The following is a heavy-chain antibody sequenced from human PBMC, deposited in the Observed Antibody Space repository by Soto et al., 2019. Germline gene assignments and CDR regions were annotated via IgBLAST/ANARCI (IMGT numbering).Heavy chain of an antibody. CDR3: ARHGEYRESFDY. Sequence: SETLSLTCAVSGGSISSSSYYWGWIRQPPGKGLEWIGSIYYSGSTYYNPSLKSRVTISVDTSKNQFSLKLSSVTAADTAAYYCARHGEYRESFDYWGQGTLVTVSS. CDR2: IYYSGST. J-gene: IGHJ4*02. D-gene: IGHD3-10*01. V-gene: IGHV4-39*01. CDR1: GGSISSSSYY.